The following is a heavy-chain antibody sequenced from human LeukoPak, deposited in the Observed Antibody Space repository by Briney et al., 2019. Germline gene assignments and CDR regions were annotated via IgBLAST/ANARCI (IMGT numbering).Heavy chain of an antibody. D-gene: IGHD1-26*01. V-gene: IGHV1-2*06. CDR1: GYTFTGYY. Sequence: ASVKVSCKASGYTFTGYYMHWVRQAPGQGLEWMGRINPNSGGTNYAQKFQGRVTMTRDTSISTAYMELSRLRSDDTAVYYCARGPPEVGAIPFDYWGQGTLVTVSS. CDR2: INPNSGGT. J-gene: IGHJ4*02. CDR3: ARGPPEVGAIPFDY.